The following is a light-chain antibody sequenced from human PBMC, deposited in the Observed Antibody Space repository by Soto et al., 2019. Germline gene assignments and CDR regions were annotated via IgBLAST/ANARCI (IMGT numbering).Light chain of an antibody. CDR3: QQRSDWPPIT. J-gene: IGKJ5*01. Sequence: EIGLTQSPAALSLSPGERATLSCRASQSVGSSLAWYQQKPGQAPRLLIYDASNRATGIPARFSGSGSGTDFTLTISSVEPEDFGVYYCQQRSDWPPITFGQGTRLEIK. V-gene: IGKV3-11*01. CDR1: QSVGSS. CDR2: DAS.